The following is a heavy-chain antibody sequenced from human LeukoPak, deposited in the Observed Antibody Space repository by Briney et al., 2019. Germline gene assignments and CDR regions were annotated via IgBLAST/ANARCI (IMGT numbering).Heavy chain of an antibody. CDR2: INHSGST. CDR1: GGSFSGYY. V-gene: IGHV4-34*01. J-gene: IGHJ4*02. D-gene: IGHD6-19*01. CDR3: ARGRRTIQWLAHGELDY. Sequence: PSETLSLTCAVYGGSFSGYYWSWIRQPPGKGLEWIGEINHSGSTNYNPSLKSRVTILVDTSKNQFSLKLSSVTAADTAVYYCARGRRTIQWLAHGELDYWGQGTLVTVSS.